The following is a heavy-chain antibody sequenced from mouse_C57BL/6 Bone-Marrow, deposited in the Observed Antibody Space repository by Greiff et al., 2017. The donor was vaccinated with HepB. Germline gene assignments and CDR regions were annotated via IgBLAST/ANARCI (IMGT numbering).Heavy chain of an antibody. J-gene: IGHJ1*03. Sequence: VQLQQSGAELVKPGASVKLSCKASGYTFTSYWMHWVKQRPGQGLEWIGMIHPNSGSTNYNEKFKSKATLTVDKSSSTAYMQLSSLTSEDSAVYYCARKYYGSRLWYFDVWGTGTTVTVSS. CDR1: GYTFTSYW. CDR2: IHPNSGST. CDR3: ARKYYGSRLWYFDV. V-gene: IGHV1-64*01. D-gene: IGHD1-1*01.